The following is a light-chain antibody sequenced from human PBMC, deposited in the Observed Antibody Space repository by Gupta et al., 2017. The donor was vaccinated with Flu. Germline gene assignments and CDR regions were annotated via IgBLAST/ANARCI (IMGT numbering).Light chain of an antibody. CDR3: QQYNNWPHIT. CDR2: GVS. V-gene: IGKV3-15*01. CDR1: QSVSSN. J-gene: IGKJ5*01. Sequence: EIVMTQSPATLSVSPGERATLSCRASQSVSSNLAWYQQKPGQAPRPLIYGVSIRATGIPARFSGSGSGTEFTLTISSLQSEDFAVYFCQQYNNWPHITFGQGTRLEI.